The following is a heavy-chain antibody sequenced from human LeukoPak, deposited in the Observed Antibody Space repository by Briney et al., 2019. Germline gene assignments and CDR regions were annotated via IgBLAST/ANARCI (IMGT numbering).Heavy chain of an antibody. CDR1: GFTFSSFA. CDR3: ARDGRHYYGSGNYYSKDAFDI. Sequence: PGGSLRLSCAASGFTFSSFAMNWVRQAPGKALEWVSYISHTGSAISYAGSVKGRFTISRDNAKNSLFLQMNSLGPEDTAVYHCARDGRHYYGSGNYYSKDAFDIWGQGTMVTVSS. D-gene: IGHD3-10*01. V-gene: IGHV3-48*03. CDR2: ISHTGSAI. J-gene: IGHJ3*02.